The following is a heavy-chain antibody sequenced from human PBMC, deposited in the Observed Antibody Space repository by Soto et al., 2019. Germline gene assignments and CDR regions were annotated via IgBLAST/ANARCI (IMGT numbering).Heavy chain of an antibody. CDR1: GFTFSSYA. CDR2: ISYDGSNK. J-gene: IGHJ6*02. D-gene: IGHD3-3*01. CDR3: ARDGSDFWSGYYYWYGMDV. V-gene: IGHV3-30-3*01. Sequence: GGSLTLSCAATGFTFSSYAMHWVRQAPGKGLERVAVISYDGSNKYYADSVKGRFTISRYNSKNTLYLQMNSLRAEDTAVYYCARDGSDFWSGYYYWYGMDVWGQGTTVTVSS.